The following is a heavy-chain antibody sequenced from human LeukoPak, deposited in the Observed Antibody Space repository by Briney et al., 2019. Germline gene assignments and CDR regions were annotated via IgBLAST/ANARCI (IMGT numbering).Heavy chain of an antibody. D-gene: IGHD3/OR15-3a*01. Sequence: WETLSLTCTVSGVSISSSYSYWGWIRQPPGMGLEWIGSIYYTGNTYYNASLKSQVSISIDTSKNQFSLRLTSVTAADTAVYYCARQTGSGLFILPGGQGTLVTVSS. CDR1: GVSISSSYSY. V-gene: IGHV4-39*01. J-gene: IGHJ4*02. CDR2: IYYTGNT. CDR3: ARQTGSGLFILP.